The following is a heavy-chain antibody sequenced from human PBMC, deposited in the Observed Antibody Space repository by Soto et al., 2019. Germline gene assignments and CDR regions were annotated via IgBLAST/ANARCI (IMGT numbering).Heavy chain of an antibody. CDR2: ISYDGSNK. CDR3: AKEGYDSSLDP. D-gene: IGHD3-22*01. V-gene: IGHV3-30*18. Sequence: GGSLRLSCAAPGFTFSSYGMHWVRQAPGKGLEWVAVISYDGSNKYYADSVKGRFTISRDNSKNTLYLQMNSLRAEDTAVYYCAKEGYDSSLDPWGQGTLVTVSS. J-gene: IGHJ5*02. CDR1: GFTFSSYG.